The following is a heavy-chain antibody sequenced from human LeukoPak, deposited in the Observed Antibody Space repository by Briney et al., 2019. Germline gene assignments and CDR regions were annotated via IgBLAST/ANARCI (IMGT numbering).Heavy chain of an antibody. CDR3: ANGDPYSAFDY. CDR2: ISYDGSSI. J-gene: IGHJ4*02. CDR1: GFTFSSYA. V-gene: IGHV3-30*14. D-gene: IGHD2-21*02. Sequence: PGGSLRLSCAASGFTFSSYAMHWVRQAPGNGLEWVAVISYDGSSIHYADSVKGRFTISRDNSKNTLYLQMSSLRAEDTAVYYCANGDPYSAFDYWGQGTLVTVSS.